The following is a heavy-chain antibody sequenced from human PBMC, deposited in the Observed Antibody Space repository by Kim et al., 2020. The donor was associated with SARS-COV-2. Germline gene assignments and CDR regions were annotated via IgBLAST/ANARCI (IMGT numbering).Heavy chain of an antibody. V-gene: IGHV1-18*01. CDR2: ISAYNGNT. J-gene: IGHJ6*02. CDR3: ARVSLPRGFWSPTYYYYGMDV. CDR1: GYTFTSYG. D-gene: IGHD3-3*01. Sequence: ASVKVSCKASGYTFTSYGITWVRQAPGQGLEWMGWISAYNGNTNYAQKLQGRVTMTTDTSTGTAHMELRSLRSDDTAVYYCARVSLPRGFWSPTYYYYGMDVWGQGTTVTVSS.